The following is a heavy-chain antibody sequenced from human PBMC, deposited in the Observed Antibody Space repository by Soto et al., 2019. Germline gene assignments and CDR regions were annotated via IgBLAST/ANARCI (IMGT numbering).Heavy chain of an antibody. CDR3: ARVNGYNGNDEGWFAP. CDR2: MNPNSGNT. CDR1: GYSFSDYA. V-gene: IGHV1-8*01. Sequence: QVQLVQSGAEVKKPGASVKVSCKASGYSFSDYAINWVRQATGQGPEWMGWMNPNSGNTGYAQKFQGRDTMTRNNSINRGYMELSRLGSENTAVYYCARVNGYNGNDEGWFAPWGQGTLVTVSS. J-gene: IGHJ5*02. D-gene: IGHD1-20*01.